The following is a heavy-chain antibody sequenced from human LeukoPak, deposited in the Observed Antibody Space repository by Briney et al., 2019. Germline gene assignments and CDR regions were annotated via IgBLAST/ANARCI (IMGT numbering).Heavy chain of an antibody. V-gene: IGHV4-59*01. CDR2: IYHTGNI. CDR3: ARFGSGWWYNDY. CDR1: GASITSYY. J-gene: IGHJ4*02. D-gene: IGHD6-19*01. Sequence: SETLSLTCAVSGASITSYYWTWTRQPPGKGLEWIGYIYHTGNIKYNPSLNSRVTISIDTSKNQFSLKLSSVTAADTAVYYCARFGSGWWYNDYWGQGTLVTVSS.